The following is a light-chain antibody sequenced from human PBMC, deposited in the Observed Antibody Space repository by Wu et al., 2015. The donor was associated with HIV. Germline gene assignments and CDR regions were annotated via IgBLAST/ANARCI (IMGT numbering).Light chain of an antibody. Sequence: EIVMTQSPATLSVSPGERATLSCRASQNVSSSLVWYQQRLGQAPRLLIYGASTRATGIPARFSGSGSGTDFTLTISRLEPEDFAVYYCQQYGSSPPYTFGQGTKLEIK. CDR1: QNVSSS. CDR2: GAS. V-gene: IGKV3-20*01. J-gene: IGKJ2*01. CDR3: QQYGSSPPYT.